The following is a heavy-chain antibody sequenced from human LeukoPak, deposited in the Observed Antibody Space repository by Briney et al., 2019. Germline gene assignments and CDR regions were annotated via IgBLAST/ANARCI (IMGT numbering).Heavy chain of an antibody. Sequence: GGSLRLSCAPSGFTVSSNYMSWVRQAPGKGLEWVSVIYSGGSTYYAASVKGRFTISRDNSKNTVYLQMNSLRAEDTAVYHCARGTTDILTGYYYYAMDVWGQGTTVTVSS. J-gene: IGHJ6*02. D-gene: IGHD3-9*01. V-gene: IGHV3-53*01. CDR1: GFTVSSNY. CDR3: ARGTTDILTGYYYYAMDV. CDR2: IYSGGST.